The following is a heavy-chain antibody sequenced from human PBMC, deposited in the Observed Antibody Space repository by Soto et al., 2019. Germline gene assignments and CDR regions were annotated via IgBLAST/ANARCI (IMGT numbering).Heavy chain of an antibody. J-gene: IGHJ4*02. CDR3: ARQPGPYYFDY. CDR2: IWHDGSNK. Sequence: QVQLVESGGGVVQPGRSLRLSCAASGFRFSDHGMHWVRQAPGKGLEWVAIIWHDGSNKFYADSVKGRLTISRDNSNKTLYLQMNSLKLEDTAIYDGARQPGPYYFDYWGQGILVTVSS. V-gene: IGHV3-33*01. CDR1: GFRFSDHG.